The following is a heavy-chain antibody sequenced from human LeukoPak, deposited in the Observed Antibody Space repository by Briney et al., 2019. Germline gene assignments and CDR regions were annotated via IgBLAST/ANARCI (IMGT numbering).Heavy chain of an antibody. CDR2: IYHSGST. V-gene: IGHV4-38-2*01. CDR3: ARQTRAGYSYGPGVY. CDR1: GYSISSGYY. D-gene: IGHD5-18*01. J-gene: IGHJ4*02. Sequence: SETLSLTCAVSGYSISSGYYWGWIRQPPGKGLEWIGSIYHSGSTYYNPSLKSRVTISVDTSENQFSLKLTSVTAADTAVYYCARQTRAGYSYGPGVYWGQGTLVTVSS.